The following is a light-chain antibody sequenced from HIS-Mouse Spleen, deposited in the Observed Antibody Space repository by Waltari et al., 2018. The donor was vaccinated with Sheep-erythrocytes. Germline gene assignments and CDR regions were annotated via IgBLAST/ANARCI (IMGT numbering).Light chain of an antibody. CDR2: EGS. CDR1: SSDVGCYNL. Sequence: QSALTQPASVSGSAGQSITLSCTGTSSDVGCYNLVPWYQQHPGKPPKLMTYEGSKRPSGVSNRFSGSKSGNTASLTISGLQAEDEADYYCCSYAGSSTWVFGGGTKLTVL. CDR3: CSYAGSSTWV. V-gene: IGLV2-23*01. J-gene: IGLJ3*02.